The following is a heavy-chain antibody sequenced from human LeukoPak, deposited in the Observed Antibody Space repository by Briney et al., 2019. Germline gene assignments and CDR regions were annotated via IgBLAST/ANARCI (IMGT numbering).Heavy chain of an antibody. V-gene: IGHV4-34*01. D-gene: IGHD2-15*01. CDR2: INHRGSS. Sequence: SETLSLTCAVYGESFSAYFWNWVRQAPGKPLEYIGEINHRGSSHYNPSLKTRVTLSVDTSKNQFSLKLTSVTAADTAVYFCARGSSFDGYCSAGACDAGYYDSWGQGTPVTVSS. J-gene: IGHJ4*02. CDR1: GESFSAYF. CDR3: ARGSSFDGYCSAGACDAGYYDS.